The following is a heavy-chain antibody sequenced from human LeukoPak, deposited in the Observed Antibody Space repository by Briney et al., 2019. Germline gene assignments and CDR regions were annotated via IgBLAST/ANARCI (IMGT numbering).Heavy chain of an antibody. CDR1: GGSISSGGYS. D-gene: IGHD4/OR15-4a*01. V-gene: IGHV4-30-2*01. CDR3: ARGKGSGCCFDY. J-gene: IGHJ4*02. Sequence: PSETLSLTCAVSGGSISSGGYSWSWIRQPPGKGLEWIGYIYHSGSTYYNPSLKSRVTISVDRSKNQFSLKLSSVTAADTAVYYCARGKGSGCCFDYWGQGTLVTVSS. CDR2: IYHSGST.